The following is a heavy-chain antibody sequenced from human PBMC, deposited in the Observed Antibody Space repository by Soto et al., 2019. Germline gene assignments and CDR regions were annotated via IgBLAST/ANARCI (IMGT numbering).Heavy chain of an antibody. CDR2: IYSGGST. J-gene: IGHJ3*02. Sequence: GGSLRLSCAASGFTVSSNYMSWVRQAPGKGLEWVSVIYSGGSTYYADSVKGRFTISRDNSKNTLYLQMNSLRAEDTALYYFARDARGYSYGYAFDILGQGTMVSVS. V-gene: IGHV3-53*01. CDR3: ARDARGYSYGYAFDI. D-gene: IGHD5-18*01. CDR1: GFTVSSNY.